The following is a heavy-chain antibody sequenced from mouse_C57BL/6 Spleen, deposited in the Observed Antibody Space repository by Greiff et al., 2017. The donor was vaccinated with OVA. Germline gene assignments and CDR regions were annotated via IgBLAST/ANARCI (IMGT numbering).Heavy chain of an antibody. J-gene: IGHJ4*01. D-gene: IGHD2-4*01. CDR1: GFTFSSYG. Sequence: EVHLVESGGDLVKPGGSLKLSCAASGFTFSSYGMSWVRQTPDKRLEWVATISSGGSYTYYPDSVKGRFTISRDNAKNTLYLQMSSLKSEDTAMYYCARQGITVEAMDYWGQGTSVTVSS. CDR2: ISSGGSYT. CDR3: ARQGITVEAMDY. V-gene: IGHV5-6*01.